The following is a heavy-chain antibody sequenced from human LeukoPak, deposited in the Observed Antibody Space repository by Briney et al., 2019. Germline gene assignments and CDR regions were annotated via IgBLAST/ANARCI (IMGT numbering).Heavy chain of an antibody. J-gene: IGHJ4*02. CDR2: IKQDGSEK. CDR3: ARVGCTSTSCLAN. CDR1: GLTFSSYW. D-gene: IGHD2-2*01. Sequence: GGSLRLSCAVSGLTFSSYWMTWVRQAPGKGLELVANIKQDGSEKYYADSVKGRFTISRDNAKNSLYLQMSSVRAEDMAVYYCARVGCTSTSCLANWGQGTLVTVSS. V-gene: IGHV3-7*01.